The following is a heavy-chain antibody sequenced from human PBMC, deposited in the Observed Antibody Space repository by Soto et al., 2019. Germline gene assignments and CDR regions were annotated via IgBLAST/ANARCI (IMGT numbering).Heavy chain of an antibody. CDR2: IYYSGST. CDR1: GGSISSSSYY. J-gene: IGHJ6*03. D-gene: IGHD2-15*01. V-gene: IGHV4-39*01. Sequence: SETLSLTCTVSGGSISSSSYYWGWIRQPPGKGLEWIGSIYYSGSTYYNPSLKSRVTISVDTSKNQFSLKLSSVTAADTAVYYCASLYCSGGSCYSHYYYYMDVWGKGTTVTVSS. CDR3: ASLYCSGGSCYSHYYYYMDV.